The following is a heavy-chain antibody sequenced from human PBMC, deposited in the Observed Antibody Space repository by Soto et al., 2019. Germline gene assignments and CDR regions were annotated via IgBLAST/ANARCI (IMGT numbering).Heavy chain of an antibody. CDR2: IYYSEST. D-gene: IGHD3-16*01. Sequence: PSETLSLTCTVSGGSISSYYWSWIRQPPGKGLEWIGYIYYSESTNYNPSLKRRVTISIDTSKIQFSLKLSSVTAADTAVYYCARDTWSFGFDYWGQGALVTVSS. J-gene: IGHJ4*02. CDR1: GGSISSYY. CDR3: ARDTWSFGFDY. V-gene: IGHV4-59*01.